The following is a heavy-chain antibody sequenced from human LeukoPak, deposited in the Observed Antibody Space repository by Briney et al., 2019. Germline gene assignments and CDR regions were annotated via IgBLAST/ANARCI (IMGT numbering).Heavy chain of an antibody. D-gene: IGHD4-17*01. CDR1: GYTLTELS. J-gene: IGHJ4*02. CDR3: ATGGGTMTTVF. V-gene: IGHV1-24*01. Sequence: ASVKVFCKVSGYTLTELSMHLVRQAPGKGLEWMGGFDPEDGETIYAQKFPGRVTMTEDTSTDTAYMELSSLRSEDTAVYYCATGGGTMTTVFWGQGTLVTVSS. CDR2: FDPEDGET.